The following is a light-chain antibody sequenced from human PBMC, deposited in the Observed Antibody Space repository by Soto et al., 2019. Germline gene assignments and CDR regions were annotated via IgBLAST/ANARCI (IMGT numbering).Light chain of an antibody. CDR1: SSDVGGYNL. Sequence: QSALTQPASVSGSPGQSITISCTGTSSDVGGYNLVSGYQQHPDKAPKLMIYEGSKRPPGVSHRFSGSTSGNAASLTISGIQADDEADYCCCSYAGSSIIFGGGTQLTV. V-gene: IGLV2-23*01. J-gene: IGLJ2*01. CDR2: EGS. CDR3: CSYAGSSII.